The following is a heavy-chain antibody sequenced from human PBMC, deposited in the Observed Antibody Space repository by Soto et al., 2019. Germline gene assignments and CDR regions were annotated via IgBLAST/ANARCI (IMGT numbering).Heavy chain of an antibody. V-gene: IGHV3-48*02. CDR2: MSTTNAI. CDR3: VRDSAWAFDF. CDR1: GFTFTTYN. J-gene: IGHJ4*02. Sequence: GESLRLSCAASGFTFTTYNMNWVRQAPGKGLEWVSYMSTTNAIYYADSVRGRFTISRDNAKNLLDLQMNSLREEDTAVYYCVRDSAWAFDFWGQGTLVTVSS. D-gene: IGHD1-26*01.